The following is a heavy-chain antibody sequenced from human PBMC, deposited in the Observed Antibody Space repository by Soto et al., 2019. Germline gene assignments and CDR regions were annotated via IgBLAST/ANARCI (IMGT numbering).Heavy chain of an antibody. J-gene: IGHJ6*02. CDR3: ARYTNDYYSGRDV. V-gene: IGHV4-39*01. CDR1: GYSVSSSDYY. CDR2: MFYSGLT. Sequence: PSETLSLTCSVSGYSVSSSDYYWAWIRQPPGKGLEWIGSMFYSGLTYYNPSLKSRVTLSVDTSKHHFSVRLNSVTAADTAVYYCARYTNDYYSGRDVWGQGTTVTVSS. D-gene: IGHD2-8*01.